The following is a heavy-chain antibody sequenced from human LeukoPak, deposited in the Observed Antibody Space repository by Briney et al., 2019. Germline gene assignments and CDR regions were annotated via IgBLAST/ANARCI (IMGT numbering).Heavy chain of an antibody. J-gene: IGHJ4*02. V-gene: IGHV4-38-2*01. CDR3: ASGGTAVVMALTYYFDT. CDR1: GYSLSSGYY. CDR2: NTGST. D-gene: IGHD3-22*01. Sequence: SETLSLTCAVSGYSLSSGYYWGWIRQPPGKGLEWIGSNTGSTYYNPSLQSRVTISLDSPKNQFSLKLTSVTAADTAVYYCASGGTAVVMALTYYFDTWGQGTPVTVSS.